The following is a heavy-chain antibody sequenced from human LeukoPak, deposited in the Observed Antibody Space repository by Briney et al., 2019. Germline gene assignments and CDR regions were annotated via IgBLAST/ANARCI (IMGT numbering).Heavy chain of an antibody. J-gene: IGHJ4*02. CDR3: AKTLIKMGATTQRLGY. CDR1: GFTFSSYG. Sequence: GGSLRLSCAASGFTFSSYGVHWVRQAPGKGLEWVAFIRYDGSNKYYADSVKGRFTISRDNSKNTLYLQMNSLRAEDTAVYYCAKTLIKMGATTQRLGYWGQGTLVTVSS. D-gene: IGHD1-26*01. CDR2: IRYDGSNK. V-gene: IGHV3-30*02.